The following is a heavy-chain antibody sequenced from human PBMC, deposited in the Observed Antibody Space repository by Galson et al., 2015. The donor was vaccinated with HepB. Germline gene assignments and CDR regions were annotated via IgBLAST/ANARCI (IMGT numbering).Heavy chain of an antibody. CDR3: AKNFEYCSSTSCWFDI. CDR1: GFTVSSNH. Sequence: SLRLSCAASGFTVSSNHMSWVRQAPGKGLEWVSVIYSGGSTYYADSVKGRFTISRDNSKNTLYLQMNSLRAEDTAVYYCAKNFEYCSSTSCWFDIWGQGTMVTVSS. V-gene: IGHV3-53*01. J-gene: IGHJ3*02. D-gene: IGHD2-2*01. CDR2: IYSGGST.